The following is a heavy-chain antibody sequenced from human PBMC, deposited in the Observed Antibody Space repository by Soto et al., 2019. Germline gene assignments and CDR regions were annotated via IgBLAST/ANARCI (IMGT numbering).Heavy chain of an antibody. J-gene: IGHJ3*01. V-gene: IGHV3-48*03. CDR2: ISSSGSSI. CDR3: ARSGGYNYVWGRYRAPMAFDL. CDR1: GFTFSSYE. Sequence: EVQLVESGGGLVQPGGSLRLSCAASGFTFSSYEMNWVRQAPGKGREWVSYISSSGSSIYYADSVKGRFTISRDNAKNSLYLQMNSLRAEDTAVYYCARSGGYNYVWGRYRAPMAFDLWGQGTMVTVSS. D-gene: IGHD3-16*02.